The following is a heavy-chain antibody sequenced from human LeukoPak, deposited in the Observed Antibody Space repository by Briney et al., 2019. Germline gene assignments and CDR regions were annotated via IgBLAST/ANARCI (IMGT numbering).Heavy chain of an antibody. V-gene: IGHV3-23*01. D-gene: IGHD5-18*01. CDR2: ISGSGGST. Sequence: QPGGTLRLSCAASGFTFSSYGMSWVRQAPGKGLEWVSAISGSGGSTYYADSVKGRFTISRDNSKNTLYLQMNSLRAEDTAVYYCARDPTTWIQLWSDYYMDVWGKGTTVTVSS. CDR1: GFTFSSYG. J-gene: IGHJ6*03. CDR3: ARDPTTWIQLWSDYYMDV.